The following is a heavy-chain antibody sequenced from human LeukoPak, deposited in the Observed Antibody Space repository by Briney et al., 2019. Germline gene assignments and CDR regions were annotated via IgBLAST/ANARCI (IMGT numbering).Heavy chain of an antibody. Sequence: GGSLRLSCAASGFSFSRFGMNWVRQAPGKGLEWISHISSTSGAVYYADSVKGRFTISRDNSKNTLYLQTNSLRAEDTAVYYCARSNFCSGGSCYQDSGFDYWGQGTLVTVSS. V-gene: IGHV3-48*01. D-gene: IGHD2-15*01. J-gene: IGHJ4*02. CDR2: ISSTSGAV. CDR1: GFSFSRFG. CDR3: ARSNFCSGGSCYQDSGFDY.